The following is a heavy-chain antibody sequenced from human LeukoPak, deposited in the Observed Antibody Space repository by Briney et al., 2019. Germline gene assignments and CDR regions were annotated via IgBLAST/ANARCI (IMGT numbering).Heavy chain of an antibody. D-gene: IGHD6-13*01. J-gene: IGHJ4*02. CDR2: ISGSGGST. CDR1: GFTFSSYA. CDR3: AKDMRLAAAGEDFDY. V-gene: IGHV3-23*01. Sequence: PGGPLRLSCAASGFTFSSYAMSWVRQAPGKGLEWVSAISGSGGSTYYADSVKGRFTISRDNSKNTLYLQMNSLRAEDTAVYYCAKDMRLAAAGEDFDYWGQGTLVTVPS.